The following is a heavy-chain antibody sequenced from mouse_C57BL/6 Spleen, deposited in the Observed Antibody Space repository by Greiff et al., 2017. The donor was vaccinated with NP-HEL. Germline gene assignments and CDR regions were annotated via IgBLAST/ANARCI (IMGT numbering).Heavy chain of an antibody. D-gene: IGHD1-1*01. V-gene: IGHV5-6*01. J-gene: IGHJ2*01. Sequence: EVMLVESGGDLVKPGGSLKLSCAASGFTFSSYGMSWVRQTPDKRLEWVATISSGGSYTYYPDSVKGRFTISRDNAKNTLYLQMSSLKSEDTAMYYCATRVVRFDYWGQGTTLTVSS. CDR1: GFTFSSYG. CDR2: ISSGGSYT. CDR3: ATRVVRFDY.